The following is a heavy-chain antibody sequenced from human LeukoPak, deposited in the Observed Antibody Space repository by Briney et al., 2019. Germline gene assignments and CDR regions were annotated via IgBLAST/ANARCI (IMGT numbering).Heavy chain of an antibody. CDR1: GGSISYYY. D-gene: IGHD1/OR15-1a*01. CDR3: VVAPLRWNKDY. J-gene: IGHJ4*02. Sequence: SETLSLTCTISGGSISYYYWNWIRQPAGKGLEWIGRLYSSGRENANYNPSLKSRVTMSVDTSKNHSSLKLTSVTAADTAAYYCVVAPLRWNKDYWGQGTLVTVSS. CDR2: LYSSGRENA. V-gene: IGHV4-4*07.